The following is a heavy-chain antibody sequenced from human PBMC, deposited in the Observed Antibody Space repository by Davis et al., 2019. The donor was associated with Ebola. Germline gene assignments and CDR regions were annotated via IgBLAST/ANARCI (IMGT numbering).Heavy chain of an antibody. Sequence: SGPTLVKPTQTLTLTCTFSGFSLSTSGVGVGWIRQPPGKALEWLALIYWDDDKRYSPSLKSRLTITKDTSKNQVVLTMTNMDPVDTATYYCAHRPEPDCSGGSCYSLYFDYWGQGTLVTVSS. V-gene: IGHV2-5*02. CDR1: GFSLSTSGVG. J-gene: IGHJ4*02. CDR2: IYWDDDK. CDR3: AHRPEPDCSGGSCYSLYFDY. D-gene: IGHD2-15*01.